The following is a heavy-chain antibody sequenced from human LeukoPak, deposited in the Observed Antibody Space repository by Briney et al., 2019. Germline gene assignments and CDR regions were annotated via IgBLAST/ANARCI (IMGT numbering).Heavy chain of an antibody. J-gene: IGHJ4*02. Sequence: SETLSLTCTVSGGSISSGSYYWSWIRQPAGKGLEWIGRIYTSGSTNYNPSLKSRVTISVDTSKNQFSLKLSSVTAADTAVYYCARDRARTYYYDSSGYYYWGQGTLVTVSS. CDR3: ARDRARTYYYDSSGYYY. V-gene: IGHV4-61*02. D-gene: IGHD3-22*01. CDR1: GGSISSGSYY. CDR2: IYTSGST.